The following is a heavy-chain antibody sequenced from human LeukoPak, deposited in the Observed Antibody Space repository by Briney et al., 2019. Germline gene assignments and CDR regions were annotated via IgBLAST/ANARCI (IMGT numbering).Heavy chain of an antibody. CDR2: IYTSGST. CDR1: GGSIXSYY. D-gene: IGHD2-8*01. J-gene: IGHJ4*02. V-gene: IGHV4-4*07. CDR3: ARDRRGQSVYDY. Sequence: PSETLSLTCTVSGGSIXSYYWSWIRQPAGKXXEWIGRIYTSGSTNYNPSLKSRVTMSVDTSKNQFSLKLSSVTAADTAVYYCARDRRGQSVYDYWGQGTLVTVSS.